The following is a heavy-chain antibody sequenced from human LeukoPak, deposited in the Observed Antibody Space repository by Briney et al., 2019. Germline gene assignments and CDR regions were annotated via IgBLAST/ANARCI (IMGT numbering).Heavy chain of an antibody. CDR3: AKDSAIAAVDNWFDP. V-gene: IGHV3-23*01. CDR1: GFTFSSYA. CDR2: ISGSGGST. Sequence: GSXXLSCAASGFTFSSYAMSWVRQAPGKGLEWVSAISGSGGSTYYADSVKGRFTISRDNSKNTLYLQMNSLRAEDTAVYYCAKDSAIAAVDNWFDPWGQGTLVTVSS. D-gene: IGHD6-13*01. J-gene: IGHJ5*02.